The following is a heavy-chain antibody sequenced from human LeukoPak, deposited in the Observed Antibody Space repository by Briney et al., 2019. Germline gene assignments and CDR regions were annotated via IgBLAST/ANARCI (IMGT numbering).Heavy chain of an antibody. D-gene: IGHD1-26*01. Sequence: ASVTVSCKASGGTFSSYAISWVRQATGQGLEWMGWISAYNGNTNYAQKLQGRVTMTTDTSTSTAYMELRSLRSDDTAVYYCARDDRYSGSYPAYYYYGMDVWGQGTTVTVSS. J-gene: IGHJ6*02. CDR3: ARDDRYSGSYPAYYYYGMDV. CDR1: GGTFSSYA. V-gene: IGHV1-18*01. CDR2: ISAYNGNT.